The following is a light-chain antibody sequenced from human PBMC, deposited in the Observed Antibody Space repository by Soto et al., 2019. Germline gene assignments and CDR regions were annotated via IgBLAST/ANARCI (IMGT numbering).Light chain of an antibody. CDR1: QSVSDSX. J-gene: IGKJ2*01. CDR3: QQYGSSPAT. V-gene: IGKV3-20*01. Sequence: EVVLTQSPGTLSLSPGERATLSCRASQSVSDSXLAWYQLKPGQAPRLLIYSASTRATGIPDRFIGSGSETDFTLTVSRLEPEDYAVYYCQQYGSSPATFGQGTRLEIK. CDR2: SAS.